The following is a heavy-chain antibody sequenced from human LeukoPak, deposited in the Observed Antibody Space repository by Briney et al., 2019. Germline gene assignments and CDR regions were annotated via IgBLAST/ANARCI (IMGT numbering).Heavy chain of an antibody. D-gene: IGHD4-17*01. CDR2: ISISGDTT. J-gene: IGHJ4*02. CDR1: GFTFSSHA. Sequence: GGSLRLSCGASGFTFSSHAMTWVRQAPGKGLGWVSAISISGDTTYYADAVKGRFTISRDNCKNTVYLQMNSLRAEDTAVYYCANEIRPNDYWGQGTLVTVSS. V-gene: IGHV3-23*01. CDR3: ANEIRPNDY.